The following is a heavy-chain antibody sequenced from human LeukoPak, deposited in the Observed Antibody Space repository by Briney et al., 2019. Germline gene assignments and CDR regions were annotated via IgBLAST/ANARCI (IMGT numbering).Heavy chain of an antibody. CDR2: IIPIFGTA. CDR3: AAGIAVAGTAYYFDY. J-gene: IGHJ4*02. V-gene: IGHV1-69*06. CDR1: GGTFSSYA. Sequence: ASVKVSCKASGGTFSSYAISWVRQAPGQGLEWMGGIIPIFGTANYAQKFQGRVTITADKSTSTAYMELSSLRSEDTAVYYCAAGIAVAGTAYYFDYWGQGTLVTVSS. D-gene: IGHD6-19*01.